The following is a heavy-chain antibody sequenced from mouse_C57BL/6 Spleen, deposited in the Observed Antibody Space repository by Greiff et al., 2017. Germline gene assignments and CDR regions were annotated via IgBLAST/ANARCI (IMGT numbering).Heavy chain of an antibody. CDR2: IHPNSGST. V-gene: IGHV1-64*01. J-gene: IGHJ3*01. CDR3: ARERPSLAY. Sequence: QVQLQQPGAELVKPGASVKLSCKASGYTFTSYWMHWVKQRPRQGLEWIGMIHPNSGSTNYNEKFKSKATLTVGKSSSTAYMQLSSLTSDDSAVYYCARERPSLAYWGQGTLVTVSA. D-gene: IGHD6-1*01. CDR1: GYTFTSYW.